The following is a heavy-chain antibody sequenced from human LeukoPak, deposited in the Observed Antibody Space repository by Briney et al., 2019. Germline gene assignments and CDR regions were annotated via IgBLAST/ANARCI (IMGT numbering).Heavy chain of an antibody. D-gene: IGHD1-26*01. CDR2: IKSKTDGGTT. CDR3: TTEGAPSGSYEVSTDDI. V-gene: IGHV3-15*01. J-gene: IGHJ3*02. CDR1: GFTFSNAW. Sequence: PGGSLRLSCAASGFTFSNAWMIWVRQAPGKGLEGVGRIKSKTDGGTTDYAAPVKGRFTISRDDSKNTLYLQMNSLKTEDTAVYYCTTEGAPSGSYEVSTDDIWGQGTMVTVSS.